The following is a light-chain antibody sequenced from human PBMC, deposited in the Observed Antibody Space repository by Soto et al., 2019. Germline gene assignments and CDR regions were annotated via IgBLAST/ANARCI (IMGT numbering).Light chain of an antibody. CDR1: SSDVGGYNF. J-gene: IGLJ1*01. CDR3: CSYKSSSTHV. Sequence: QSALTQPASVSGSPGQSITISCTGTSSDVGGYNFVSWYQQHPGKVPKLMIFDVNRRPSGVSDRFSGSKSGNTASLTISGLQAEDEGDYYCCSYKSSSTHVFGSGTKLPVI. CDR2: DVN. V-gene: IGLV2-14*03.